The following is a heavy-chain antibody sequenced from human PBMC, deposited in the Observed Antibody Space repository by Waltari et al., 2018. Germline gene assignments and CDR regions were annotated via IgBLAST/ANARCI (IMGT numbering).Heavy chain of an antibody. Sequence: QVQLVESGGGLGQPGRSLRLACAASAFTFSSYAMHWVRPAQGTVLEWVAVISYDGSNKYSADSVKGRFTISRDNSKNTLYLQMNSLRAEDTAVYYCARDRKFLVAFDIWGQGTMVTVSS. CDR2: ISYDGSNK. CDR3: ARDRKFLVAFDI. CDR1: AFTFSSYA. J-gene: IGHJ3*02. V-gene: IGHV3-30*01.